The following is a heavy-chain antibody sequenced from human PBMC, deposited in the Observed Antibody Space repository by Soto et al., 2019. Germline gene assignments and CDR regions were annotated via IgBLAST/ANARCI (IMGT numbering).Heavy chain of an antibody. Sequence: SVTLSLTCTVSGGSISSGGYYWSWIRQHPGKGLEWIGYIYYSGSTYYNPSLKSRVTISVDTSKNQFSLKLSSVTAADTAVYYCARGGRPYCTNGVCYKGGEYNWFDPWGQGTLVTVSS. J-gene: IGHJ5*02. CDR2: IYYSGST. CDR1: GGSISSGGYY. D-gene: IGHD2-8*01. CDR3: ARGGRPYCTNGVCYKGGEYNWFDP. V-gene: IGHV4-30-4*08.